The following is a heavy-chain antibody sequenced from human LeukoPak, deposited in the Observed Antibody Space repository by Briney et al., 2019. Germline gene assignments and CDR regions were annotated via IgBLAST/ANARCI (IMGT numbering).Heavy chain of an antibody. V-gene: IGHV1-18*04. CDR1: GYTFSTYA. CDR3: ARDRGSSDY. D-gene: IGHD1-26*01. Sequence: ASVKVSCKASGYTFSTYAFSWVRQAPGQGLEWMGWIGTYNGVTNYAQRLQDRVTLTTDTSTSTAYMELRNLTSDDTAVYYCARDRGSSDYWGRGTLVIVSS. J-gene: IGHJ4*02. CDR2: IGTYNGVT.